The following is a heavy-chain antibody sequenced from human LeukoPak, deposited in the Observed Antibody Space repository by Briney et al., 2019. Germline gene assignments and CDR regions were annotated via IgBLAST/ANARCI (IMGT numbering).Heavy chain of an antibody. CDR3: ARFGSKIQIRFLEWSLSLDI. CDR1: GVTFSSYA. D-gene: IGHD3-3*01. V-gene: IGHV1-69*05. Sequence: SVKVSCKASGVTFSSYAINWVRQAPGQGLEWMGGIIPIFGTANYAQKFQGRVTMTRDTSISTVYMELSRLRSDDTAVYYCARFGSKIQIRFLEWSLSLDIWGQGTMVTVSS. CDR2: IIPIFGTA. J-gene: IGHJ3*02.